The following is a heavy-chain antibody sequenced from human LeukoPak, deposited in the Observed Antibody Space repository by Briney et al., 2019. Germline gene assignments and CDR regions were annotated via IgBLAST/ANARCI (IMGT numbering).Heavy chain of an antibody. CDR3: ARAVDYGDLAHFDY. CDR2: IYTSGST. D-gene: IGHD4-17*01. V-gene: IGHV4-38-2*02. CDR1: GYSISSGYY. Sequence: PSETLSLTCTVSGYSISSGYYWGWIRQPPGKGLEWIGRIYTSGSTNYNPSLKSRVTMSVDTSKNQFSLKLSSVTAADTAVYYCARAVDYGDLAHFDYWGQGTLVTVSS. J-gene: IGHJ4*02.